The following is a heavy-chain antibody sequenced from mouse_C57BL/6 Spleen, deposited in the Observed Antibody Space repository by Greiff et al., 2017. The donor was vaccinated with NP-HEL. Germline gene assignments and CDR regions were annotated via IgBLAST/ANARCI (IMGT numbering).Heavy chain of an antibody. CDR3: ARRAYYSNSYAMDY. CDR1: GYTFTDYY. CDR2: INPNNGGT. V-gene: IGHV1-26*01. Sequence: EVQLQQSGPELVKPGASVKISCKASGYTFTDYYMNWVKQSHGKSLEWIGDINPNNGGTSYNQKFKGKATLTVDKSSSTAYMELRSLTSEDSAVYYCARRAYYSNSYAMDYWGQRTSVTVSS. D-gene: IGHD2-5*01. J-gene: IGHJ4*01.